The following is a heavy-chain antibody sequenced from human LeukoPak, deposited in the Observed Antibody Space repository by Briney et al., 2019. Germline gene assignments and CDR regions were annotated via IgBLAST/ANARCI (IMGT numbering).Heavy chain of an antibody. Sequence: GASVKVSCKASGGTFSSYAISWVRQAPGQGFEWMGGIIPIFGTANYAQKFQGRVTITADESTSTAYMELSSLRSEDTAVYYCDYGDYLNDYWGQGTLVTVSS. CDR3: DYGDYLNDY. CDR2: IIPIFGTA. D-gene: IGHD4-17*01. J-gene: IGHJ4*02. CDR1: GGTFSSYA. V-gene: IGHV1-69*13.